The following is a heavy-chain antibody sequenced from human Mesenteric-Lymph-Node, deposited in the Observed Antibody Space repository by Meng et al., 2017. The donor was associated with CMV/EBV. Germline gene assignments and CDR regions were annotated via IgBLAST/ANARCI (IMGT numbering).Heavy chain of an antibody. Sequence: QVQLVQPRAEVGKPGASLMVYCKASVYTFTDFYIHWVRQAPGQGLEWMGRINPNSGVSNSAQNFQGRVTMTRDTSISTAYMELGRLTSDDTAVYYCARDNVNPEGFDPWGQGTLVTVSS. CDR2: INPNSGVS. D-gene: IGHD2/OR15-2a*01. J-gene: IGHJ5*02. V-gene: IGHV1-2*06. CDR1: VYTFTDFY. CDR3: ARDNVNPEGFDP.